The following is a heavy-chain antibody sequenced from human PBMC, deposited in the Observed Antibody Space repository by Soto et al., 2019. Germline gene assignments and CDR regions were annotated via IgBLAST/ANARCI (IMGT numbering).Heavy chain of an antibody. J-gene: IGHJ5*02. V-gene: IGHV1-8*01. CDR3: XXXSRGVRFDP. CDR2: MNPNSGNT. D-gene: IGHD3-10*01. Sequence: QVQLVQSGAEVKKPGASVKVSXXXXXXXXTSYDINWXRQAXGQGLEWMGWMNPNSGNTGYAQKFKGRVTMTRNTSISTAYMELSSLRSEDTAXXYXXXXSRGVRFDPWGQGTLVTVSS. CDR1: XXXXTSYD.